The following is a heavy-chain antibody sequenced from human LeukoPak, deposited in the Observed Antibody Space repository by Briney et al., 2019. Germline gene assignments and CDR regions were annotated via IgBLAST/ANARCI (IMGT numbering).Heavy chain of an antibody. Sequence: PGGSLRLSCAASEFTFSKFPMGWVRQAPGRGLEWVSAISASGDVTFHADSVEGRFTISRDNGKSSLYLQMSSLRVEDTAVYYCTRRPYSSSWYYFDYWGQGTLVTVSS. D-gene: IGHD6-13*01. CDR2: ISASGDVT. J-gene: IGHJ4*02. CDR1: EFTFSKFP. CDR3: TRRPYSSSWYYFDY. V-gene: IGHV3-21*06.